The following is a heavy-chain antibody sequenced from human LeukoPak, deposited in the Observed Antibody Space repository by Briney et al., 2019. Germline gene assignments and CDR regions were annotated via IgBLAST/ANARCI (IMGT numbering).Heavy chain of an antibody. J-gene: IGHJ4*02. CDR2: IYYSGST. V-gene: IGHV4-59*01. Sequence: SETLSLTCTVSGGSISSYYWSWIRQPPGKGLEWIRYIYYSGSTNYNPSLKSRVTISVDTSKNQFSLKLSSVTAADTAVYYCAREAADLGRSFDYWGQGALVTVSS. D-gene: IGHD2-15*01. CDR1: GGSISSYY. CDR3: AREAADLGRSFDY.